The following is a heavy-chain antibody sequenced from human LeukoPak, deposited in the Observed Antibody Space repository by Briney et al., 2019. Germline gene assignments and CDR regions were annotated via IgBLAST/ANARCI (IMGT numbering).Heavy chain of an antibody. CDR1: GGSINSY. CDR2: ISGSGTI. J-gene: IGHJ5*02. D-gene: IGHD3-10*01. Sequence: SETLSLTCTVSGGSINSYWSWIRQTAGKGLEWIGRISGSGTITYNPALQSRLSISIDTSKNQFSLKLMSVTAADTAVYYCARDSGTTGEVKFDPWGQGTLVTVSS. V-gene: IGHV4-4*07. CDR3: ARDSGTTGEVKFDP.